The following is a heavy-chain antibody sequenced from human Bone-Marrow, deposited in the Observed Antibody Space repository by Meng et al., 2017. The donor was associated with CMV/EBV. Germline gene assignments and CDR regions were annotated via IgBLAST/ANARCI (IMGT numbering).Heavy chain of an antibody. D-gene: IGHD3-3*01. V-gene: IGHV3-30*03. CDR1: GFTFSSYS. Sequence: GESLKISCAASGFTFSSYSMNWVRQAPGKGLEWVAVISHDGSNKYYADSVKGRFTISRDNSKNTLYLQMNSLRAEDTAVYYCARDLRVSQSDFWSGYFHYWGQGTLVTVSS. CDR2: ISHDGSNK. CDR3: ARDLRVSQSDFWSGYFHY. J-gene: IGHJ4*02.